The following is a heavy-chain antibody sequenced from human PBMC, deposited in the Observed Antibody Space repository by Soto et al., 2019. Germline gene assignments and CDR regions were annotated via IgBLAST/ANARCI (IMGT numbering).Heavy chain of an antibody. Sequence: SETLSLTCTVSGGSISSSSYYWGWIRQPPGKGLEWIGSIYYSGSTYYNPSLKSRVTISVDTSKNQFSLKLSSVTAADTAVYYFGKSGRKYRGYDADDAFYIWAQGKMVPVPS. J-gene: IGHJ3*02. CDR1: GGSISSSSYY. CDR2: IYYSGST. D-gene: IGHD5-12*01. V-gene: IGHV4-39*01. CDR3: GKSGRKYRGYDADDAFYI.